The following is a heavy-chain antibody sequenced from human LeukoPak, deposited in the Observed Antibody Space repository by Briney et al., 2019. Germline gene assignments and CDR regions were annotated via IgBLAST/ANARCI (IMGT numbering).Heavy chain of an antibody. Sequence: PGESLKISCKGSGYSFTSYWIGWVRQMPGKGLEWMGIIYPGDSDTRYSPSFQGQVTISADKSISTAYLQWSSLKAADTAVYYCARGFGPRYDYVWGSYRKHWFDPWGQGTLVTVSS. D-gene: IGHD3-16*02. CDR3: ARGFGPRYDYVWGSYRKHWFDP. CDR2: IYPGDSDT. J-gene: IGHJ5*02. CDR1: GYSFTSYW. V-gene: IGHV5-51*01.